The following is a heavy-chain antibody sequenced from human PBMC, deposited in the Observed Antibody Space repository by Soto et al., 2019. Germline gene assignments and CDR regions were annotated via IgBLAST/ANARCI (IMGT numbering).Heavy chain of an antibody. V-gene: IGHV3-30*18. CDR2: ISPDGSDK. Sequence: GGSLRLSCAASGFTFNTYGMSWVRQAPGKGLEWVALISPDGSDKSYTDSVKGRFAVSRDNSKNTPYLQMNSLRPEDTAVYYCAKDGVAATGTWWFDPWGQGTLVTVSS. D-gene: IGHD6-13*01. J-gene: IGHJ5*02. CDR1: GFTFNTYG. CDR3: AKDGVAATGTWWFDP.